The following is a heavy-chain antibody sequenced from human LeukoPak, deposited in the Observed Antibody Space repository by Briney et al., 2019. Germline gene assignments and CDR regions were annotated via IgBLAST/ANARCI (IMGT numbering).Heavy chain of an antibody. Sequence: SETLSLTCAVYGGSFSGYYWSWIRQPPGKGLEWIGEINHSGSTNYNPSLKRRVTISVDTSKNQFSLKLSSVTAADTAVYYCARGKSSYFNFDYWGQGTLVTVSS. J-gene: IGHJ4*02. V-gene: IGHV4-34*01. CDR3: ARGKSSYFNFDY. D-gene: IGHD2-15*01. CDR1: GGSFSGYY. CDR2: INHSGST.